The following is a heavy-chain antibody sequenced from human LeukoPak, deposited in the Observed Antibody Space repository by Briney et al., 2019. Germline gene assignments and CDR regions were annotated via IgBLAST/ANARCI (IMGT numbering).Heavy chain of an antibody. J-gene: IGHJ5*02. CDR3: ARDRRVRYFDWNWFDP. CDR2: IYYSGST. D-gene: IGHD3-9*01. Sequence: SETLSLTCTVSGGSISSYYWSWIRQPPGKGLEWIGYIYYSGSTNYNPSLKSRVTISVDTSKNQFSLKLSSVTAADTAVYYCARDRRVRYFDWNWFDPWGQGTLVTVSS. CDR1: GGSISSYY. V-gene: IGHV4-59*01.